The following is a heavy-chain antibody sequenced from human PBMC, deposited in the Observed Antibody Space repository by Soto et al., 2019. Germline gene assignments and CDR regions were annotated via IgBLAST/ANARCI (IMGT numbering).Heavy chain of an antibody. V-gene: IGHV1-18*01. D-gene: IGHD1-26*01. CDR1: GYSFTRYY. CDR2: ISAYNGNT. J-gene: IGHJ4*02. Sequence: GASVEVCCEASGYSFTRYYINWVRQAPGQGLEWMGWISAYNGNTHYEEKLQGRVTLTTDTSTSTAYMELRSLRSDDTAVYFCARGGQWDFLSDYWGQGTLVTVSS. CDR3: ARGGQWDFLSDY.